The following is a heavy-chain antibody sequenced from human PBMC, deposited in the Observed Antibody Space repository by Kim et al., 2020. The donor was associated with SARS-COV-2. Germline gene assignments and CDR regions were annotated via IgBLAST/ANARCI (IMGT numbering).Heavy chain of an antibody. J-gene: IGHJ4*02. V-gene: IGHV5-51*01. CDR1: GYSFTSYW. CDR2: IYPGDSDT. Sequence: GESLKISCKGSGYSFTSYWIGWVRQMPGKGLEWMGIIYPGDSDTRYSPSFQGQVTISADKSISTAYLQWSSLKASDTAMYYCATHYYDSSGPRAPFDYWGQGTLVTVSS. CDR3: ATHYYDSSGPRAPFDY. D-gene: IGHD3-22*01.